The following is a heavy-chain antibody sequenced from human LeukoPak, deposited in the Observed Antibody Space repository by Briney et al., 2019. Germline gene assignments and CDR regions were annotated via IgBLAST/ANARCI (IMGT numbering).Heavy chain of an antibody. V-gene: IGHV3-21*01. CDR2: ISSSSNYI. Sequence: GGSLRLSCAASGFTFSSYNMNWVRQAPGKGLEWVSFISSSSNYIYYADSVKGRFTISRDNAKNTVHLQMKSLRAEDTAVYYCANGSTAGWFDPWGQGTLVTVSS. D-gene: IGHD1-7*01. J-gene: IGHJ5*02. CDR3: ANGSTAGWFDP. CDR1: GFTFSSYN.